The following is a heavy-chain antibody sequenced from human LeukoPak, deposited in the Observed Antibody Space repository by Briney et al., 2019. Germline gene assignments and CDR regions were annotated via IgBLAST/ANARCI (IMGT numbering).Heavy chain of an antibody. CDR2: IYNSGST. D-gene: IGHD1-26*01. J-gene: IGHJ4*02. CDR1: GGSVSSSTYY. V-gene: IGHV4-61*01. CDR3: ARGQVGATQLFDY. Sequence: SETLSLTCTVSGGSVSSSTYYWNWIRQPPGKGLEWIGYIYNSGSTNYNPSFKSRVTISADTSRNQFSLKVSFVTAADTAVYYCARGQVGATQLFDYWGQGTLVTVSS.